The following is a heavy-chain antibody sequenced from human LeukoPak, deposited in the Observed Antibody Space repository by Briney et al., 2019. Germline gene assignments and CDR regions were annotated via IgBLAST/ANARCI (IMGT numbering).Heavy chain of an antibody. CDR1: GFTFDDYA. J-gene: IGHJ6*03. V-gene: IGHV3-9*01. Sequence: SGGSLRLSCAASGFTFDDYAMHWVRQAPGKGLEWVSGISWNSGSIGYADPVKGRFTISRDNAKNSLYLQMNSLRAEDTALYYCAKGAHSSGWYVGYYYYYMDVWGKGTTVTVSS. CDR2: ISWNSGSI. CDR3: AKGAHSSGWYVGYYYYYMDV. D-gene: IGHD6-19*01.